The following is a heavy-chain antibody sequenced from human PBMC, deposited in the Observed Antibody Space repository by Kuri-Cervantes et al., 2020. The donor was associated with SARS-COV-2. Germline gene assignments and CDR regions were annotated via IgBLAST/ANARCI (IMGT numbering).Heavy chain of an antibody. Sequence: ASEKVPCKASGYTFTGYYMHWVRQAPGQGLEWMGWINPNSGGTNYAQKFQGWVTMTRGTSISTAYMELSRLRSDDTAVYYCARGQYDFWSGYPIYYYYGMDVWGQGTTVTVSS. CDR3: ARGQYDFWSGYPIYYYYGMDV. D-gene: IGHD3-3*01. CDR1: GYTFTGYY. J-gene: IGHJ6*02. CDR2: INPNSGGT. V-gene: IGHV1-2*04.